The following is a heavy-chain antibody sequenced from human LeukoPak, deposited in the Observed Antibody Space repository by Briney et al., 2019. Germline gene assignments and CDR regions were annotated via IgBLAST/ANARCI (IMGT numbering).Heavy chain of an antibody. J-gene: IGHJ4*02. CDR3: ARAVAAGTIYFDF. CDR2: IYPSGTT. V-gene: IGHV3-53*01. D-gene: IGHD6-13*01. Sequence: GGSLRLSCAASDFIISDNYMTWVRQAPGKGLEWVSIIYPSGTTYYADSVKGRFTISRDNSKTTLILQMNSLRDEDTAIYYCARAVAAGTIYFDFWGQGALVTVSS. CDR1: DFIISDNY.